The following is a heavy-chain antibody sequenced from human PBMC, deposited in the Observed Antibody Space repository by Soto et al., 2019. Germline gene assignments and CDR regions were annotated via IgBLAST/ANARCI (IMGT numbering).Heavy chain of an antibody. D-gene: IGHD2-21*02. Sequence: GGSLRLSCAASGFTFSSYWMSWVRQAPGKGLEWVANIKQDGSENYYVDSVRGGFTIAKDNAKNSLYLQRNSLRVEDTAVYYCARTGHIVVVTAIYPPTYFDLWGQGTPVTVSS. J-gene: IGHJ4*02. V-gene: IGHV3-7*01. CDR3: ARTGHIVVVTAIYPPTYFDL. CDR2: IKQDGSEN. CDR1: GFTFSSYW.